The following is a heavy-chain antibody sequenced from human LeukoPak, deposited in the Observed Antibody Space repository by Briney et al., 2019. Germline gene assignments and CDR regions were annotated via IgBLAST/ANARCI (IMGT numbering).Heavy chain of an antibody. CDR1: GGSISSYY. CDR2: IYYSGST. Sequence: PSETLSLTCTVSGGSISSYYWSWIRQPPGKGLEWIGYIYYSGSTNYNPSLKSRVTISVDTSKNQFSLKLSSVTAADTAVYYCARSIEWLRAPMDVWGKGTTVTVSS. V-gene: IGHV4-59*01. CDR3: ARSIEWLRAPMDV. J-gene: IGHJ6*03. D-gene: IGHD3-3*01.